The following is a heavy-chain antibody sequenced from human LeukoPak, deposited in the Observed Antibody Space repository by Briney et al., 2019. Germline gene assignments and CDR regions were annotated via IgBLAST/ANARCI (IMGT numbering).Heavy chain of an antibody. D-gene: IGHD3-10*01. CDR1: GGSFSGYY. V-gene: IGHV4-34*01. CDR2: INHSGST. CDR3: AKSNGYGLVDI. Sequence: SETLSLTCAVYGGSFSGYYWSWIRQPPGKGLEWIGEINHSGSTKYNPSLKNQVTISVDTSKNQFSLKLSSVTAADTAVYYCAKSNGYGLVDIWGQGTMVTVSS. J-gene: IGHJ3*02.